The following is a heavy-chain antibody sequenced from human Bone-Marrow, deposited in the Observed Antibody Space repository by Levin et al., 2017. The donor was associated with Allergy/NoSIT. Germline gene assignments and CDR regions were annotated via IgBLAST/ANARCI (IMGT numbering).Heavy chain of an antibody. J-gene: IGHJ3*02. V-gene: IGHV1-3*01. CDR2: INAGNGNT. CDR1: GYTFTSYA. Sequence: ASVKVSCKASGYTFTSYAMHWVRQAPGQRLEWMGWINAGNGNTKYSQKFQGRVTITRDTSASTAYMELSSLRSEDTAVYYCARVPYCSSTSCYGYDAFDIWGQGTMVTVSS. CDR3: ARVPYCSSTSCYGYDAFDI. D-gene: IGHD2-2*01.